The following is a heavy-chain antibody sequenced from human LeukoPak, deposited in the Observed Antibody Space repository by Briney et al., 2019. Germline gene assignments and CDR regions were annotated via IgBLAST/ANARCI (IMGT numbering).Heavy chain of an antibody. D-gene: IGHD2-2*01. V-gene: IGHV3-23*01. CDR3: AKSRPPGYDY. Sequence: GGSLRLSCVVSGFTFSSFAMSWVRQAPGKGLEWVSTFSGSGGSTYYVDSVKGRFTISRDNSKNTLYLQMNSLRAEDTAIYYCAKSRPPGYDYWGQGTLVTVSS. CDR2: FSGSGGST. CDR1: GFTFSSFA. J-gene: IGHJ4*02.